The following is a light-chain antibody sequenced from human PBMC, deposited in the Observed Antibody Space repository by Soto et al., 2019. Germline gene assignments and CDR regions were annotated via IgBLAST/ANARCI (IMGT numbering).Light chain of an antibody. J-gene: IGKJ1*01. V-gene: IGKV1-39*01. CDR3: QHYGSSGT. CDR1: QIIGTN. Sequence: IQMTQSPSSLSASAGERVTMSCRACQIIGTNLNWYQQRPGKAPKLLIFGASNLQSGVPSRFSGSGSGTEFTLTSSRLEPEDSAVYYCQHYGSSGTFGQGTKVDIK. CDR2: GAS.